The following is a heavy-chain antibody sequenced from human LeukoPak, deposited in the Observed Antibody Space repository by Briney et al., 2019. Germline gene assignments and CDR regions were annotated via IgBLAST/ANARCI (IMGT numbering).Heavy chain of an antibody. CDR2: INVDGGFT. J-gene: IGHJ4*02. Sequence: GGSLRLSCAASGFTFSSYAMSWVRQTPGKGLEWVSVINVDGGFTSYADSVKGRFTISRDNAKNSLYLQMDSLRAEDTAVYYCARADDSSSGYFDYWGQGTLVTVSS. D-gene: IGHD6-6*01. CDR1: GFTFSSYA. V-gene: IGHV3-23*01. CDR3: ARADDSSSGYFDY.